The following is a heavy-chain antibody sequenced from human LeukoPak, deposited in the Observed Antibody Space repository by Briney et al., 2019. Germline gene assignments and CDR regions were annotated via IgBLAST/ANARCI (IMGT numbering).Heavy chain of an antibody. CDR3: ARGGRWELPRPYAFDI. Sequence: GASVKVSCKASGGTFSSYAISWVRQAPGQGLEWMGGISVYNGHTNYAQNLQGRVTMTTDTSTSTAYMELRSLRSDDTAVYYCARGGRWELPRPYAFDIWGQGTMVTVSS. CDR2: ISVYNGHT. V-gene: IGHV1-18*01. J-gene: IGHJ3*02. CDR1: GGTFSSYA. D-gene: IGHD1-26*01.